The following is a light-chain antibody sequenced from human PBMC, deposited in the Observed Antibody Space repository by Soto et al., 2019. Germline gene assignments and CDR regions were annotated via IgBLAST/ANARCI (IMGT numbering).Light chain of an antibody. CDR1: SSDVGGYDY. Sequence: QSALTQPASVSGSPGQSITISCTETSSDVGGYDYVSWYLQHPGKAPKLMIYDVTNRPSGVSNRFSGSKSGNTASLTISGLQAEDEADYYCSSYTTSSTLVFGTGTKVTVL. CDR2: DVT. CDR3: SSYTTSSTLV. V-gene: IGLV2-14*01. J-gene: IGLJ1*01.